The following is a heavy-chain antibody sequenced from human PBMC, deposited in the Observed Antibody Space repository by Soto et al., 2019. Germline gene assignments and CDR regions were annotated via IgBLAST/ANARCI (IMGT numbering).Heavy chain of an antibody. CDR3: ARDKDIVVVPAASRDAFDI. Sequence: ASVKVSCKASGYTFTSYGISCVRQAPGQGLEWMGWISAYNGNTNYAQKLQGRVTMTTDTSTSTAYMELRSLRSDDTAVYYCARDKDIVVVPAASRDAFDIWVQGTMVTVSS. J-gene: IGHJ3*02. V-gene: IGHV1-18*01. CDR2: ISAYNGNT. CDR1: GYTFTSYG. D-gene: IGHD2-2*01.